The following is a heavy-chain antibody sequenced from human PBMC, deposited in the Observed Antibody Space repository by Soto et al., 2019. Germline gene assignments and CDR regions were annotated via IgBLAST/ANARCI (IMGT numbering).Heavy chain of an antibody. J-gene: IGHJ6*02. CDR3: AKVTFSGDYYYSYGLDV. D-gene: IGHD1-26*01. CDR1: GFTFSAYG. V-gene: IGHV3-30*18. CDR2: ISYDGSNK. Sequence: GGSLRLSCAASGFTFSAYGMHWVRQAPGKGLEWVAVISYDGSNKYYADSVKGRFTISRDNSKNTLYPQMNSLRAEDTAVYFCAKVTFSGDYYYSYGLDVWGQGTTVTVSS.